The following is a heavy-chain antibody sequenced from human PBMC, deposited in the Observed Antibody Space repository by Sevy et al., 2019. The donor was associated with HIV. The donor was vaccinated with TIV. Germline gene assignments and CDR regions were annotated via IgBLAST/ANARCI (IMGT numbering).Heavy chain of an antibody. Sequence: GGSLRLSCAASEFTFTRYWMPWVRQAPGKGLQWLANIKEDGTGKYYKDSVRGRFTNSRDNAKKSLHLQMNSLRVDDNGVYYCARDVAAGDFWGQGTLVTVSS. V-gene: IGHV3-7*01. J-gene: IGHJ4*02. CDR1: EFTFTRYW. CDR3: ARDVAAGDF. D-gene: IGHD2-21*01. CDR2: IKEDGTGK.